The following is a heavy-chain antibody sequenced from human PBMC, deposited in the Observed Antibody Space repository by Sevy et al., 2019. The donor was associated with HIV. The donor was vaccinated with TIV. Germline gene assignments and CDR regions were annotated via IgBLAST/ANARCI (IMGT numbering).Heavy chain of an antibody. V-gene: IGHV4-34*01. Sequence: SETLSLTCAVYGGSFSGYYWSWIRQPPGKGLEWIGEINHSGSTNYNPSLKSRVTISVDTSKNQFSLKVSSVTAADTAVYYCARGYCSSTSCYSGVAWFDPWGQGTLVTVSS. D-gene: IGHD2-2*01. CDR1: GGSFSGYY. CDR2: INHSGST. CDR3: ARGYCSSTSCYSGVAWFDP. J-gene: IGHJ5*02.